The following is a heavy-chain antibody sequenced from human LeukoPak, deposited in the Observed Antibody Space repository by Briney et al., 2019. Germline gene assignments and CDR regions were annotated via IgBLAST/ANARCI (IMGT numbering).Heavy chain of an antibody. CDR1: GGSISSYF. CDR2: IYYSGST. Sequence: KPSETLSLTCTVSGGSISSYFWSWIRQPPGKGLEWIGYIYYSGSTNYNPSLKSRVTISVDTSKNQSSLRLSSVTAADTAVYYCARVSAMVRGVLDYWGRGTLVTVSS. CDR3: ARVSAMVRGVLDY. D-gene: IGHD3-10*01. J-gene: IGHJ4*02. V-gene: IGHV4-59*01.